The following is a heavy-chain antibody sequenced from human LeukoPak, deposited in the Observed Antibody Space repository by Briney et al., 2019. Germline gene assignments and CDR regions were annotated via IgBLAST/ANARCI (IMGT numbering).Heavy chain of an antibody. CDR1: GGSFSGYY. V-gene: IGHV4-34*01. Sequence: SETLSLTCAVYGGSFSGYYWSWIRQPPGKGLEWIGEINHSGSTNYNPSLKSRVTISVDTSKNQFSLKLSSVTAADTAVYYCARRPRIAAAGTGWFDPWGQGTLVTVSS. CDR2: INHSGST. J-gene: IGHJ5*02. D-gene: IGHD6-13*01. CDR3: ARRPRIAAAGTGWFDP.